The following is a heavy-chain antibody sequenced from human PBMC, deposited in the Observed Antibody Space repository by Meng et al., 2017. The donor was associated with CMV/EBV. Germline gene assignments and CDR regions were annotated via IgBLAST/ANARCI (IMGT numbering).Heavy chain of an antibody. CDR2: INPNSGGT. V-gene: IGHV1-2*02. CDR3: ARVRSPVYYDPGPGSTATNGYYYGMDV. CDR1: GYTFTGYY. Sequence: ASVKVSCKASGYTFTGYYMHWVRQAPGQGLEWMGWINPNSGGTNYAQKFQGRVTMTRDTSISTVYMELSRLRSDDTAVYYCARVRSPVYYDPGPGSTATNGYYYGMDVWGQGTTVTVSS. D-gene: IGHD3-3*01. J-gene: IGHJ6*02.